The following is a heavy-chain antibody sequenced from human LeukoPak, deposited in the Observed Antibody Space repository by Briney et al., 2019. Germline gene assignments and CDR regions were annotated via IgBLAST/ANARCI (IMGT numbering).Heavy chain of an antibody. V-gene: IGHV3-23*01. CDR1: GFSFSSYA. D-gene: IGHD3-10*01. Sequence: QSGGSLRLSCEASGFSFSSYAMTWVRQAPGEGLEWVSATSDSGDRTFYADSVKGRFTVSRDNSKNTMYLQMNSLRAEDTAVYYCAESGFVGYWGQGTLVTVSS. CDR3: AESGFVGY. J-gene: IGHJ4*02. CDR2: TSDSGDRT.